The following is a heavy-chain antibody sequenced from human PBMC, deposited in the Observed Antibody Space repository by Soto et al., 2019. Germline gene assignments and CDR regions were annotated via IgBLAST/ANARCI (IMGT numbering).Heavy chain of an antibody. D-gene: IGHD2-15*01. CDR3: ARAVAPNAFDI. J-gene: IGHJ3*02. V-gene: IGHV3-13*01. CDR2: IGTAGDT. CDR1: GFTFSSYD. Sequence: HPGGSLRLSCAASGFTFSSYDMHWVRQATGKGLEWVSAIGTAGDTYYPGSVKGRFTISRENAKNSLYLQMNSLRAEDTAVYYCARAVAPNAFDIWGQGTMVTVSS.